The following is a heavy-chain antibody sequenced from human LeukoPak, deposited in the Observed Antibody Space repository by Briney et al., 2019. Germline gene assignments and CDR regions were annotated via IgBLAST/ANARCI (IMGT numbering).Heavy chain of an antibody. CDR2: IIPIFGTA. Sequence: SVTVSCKASGGTFSSYTISWVRQAPGQGLEWMGGIIPIFGTAKYAQNLQGRVTITADESTSIAYMELSSLRSEDTAVYYCARDRYLSQRYFDYWGQGTLVTVSS. CDR1: GGTFSSYT. D-gene: IGHD1-1*01. V-gene: IGHV1-69*13. J-gene: IGHJ4*02. CDR3: ARDRYLSQRYFDY.